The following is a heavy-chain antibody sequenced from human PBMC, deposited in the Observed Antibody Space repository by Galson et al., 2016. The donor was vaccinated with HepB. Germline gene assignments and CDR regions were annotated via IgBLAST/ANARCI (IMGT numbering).Heavy chain of an antibody. J-gene: IGHJ4*02. CDR3: ARFAAMAANDY. V-gene: IGHV3-21*01. CDR2: ISAIGGKP. Sequence: SLRLSCAASGFGFENYVMTWVRQAPGKGLEWVASISAIGGKPGYADSVKGRFTISRDNAKNSLYLQMNSLRAEDTAVYYCARFAAMAANDYWGQGTLVTVSS. CDR1: GFGFENYV. D-gene: IGHD6-19*01.